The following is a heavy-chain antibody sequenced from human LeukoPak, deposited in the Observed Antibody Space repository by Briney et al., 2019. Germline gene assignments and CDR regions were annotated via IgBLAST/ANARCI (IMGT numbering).Heavy chain of an antibody. J-gene: IGHJ3*02. V-gene: IGHV5-51*01. CDR1: GYSFTSYW. Sequence: GESLKISCKGSGYSFTSYWIGWVRQMPGKGLEWMGIIYPGDSDTRYSPSFQSQVTISADKSISTAYLQWSSLKASDTAMYYCARHLGDSSDAFDIWGQGTMVTVSS. CDR2: IYPGDSDT. D-gene: IGHD2-21*02. CDR3: ARHLGDSSDAFDI.